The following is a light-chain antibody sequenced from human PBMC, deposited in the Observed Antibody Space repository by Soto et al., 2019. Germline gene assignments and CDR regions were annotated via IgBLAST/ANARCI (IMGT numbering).Light chain of an antibody. J-gene: IGLJ1*01. CDR1: RSDVGGYNY. Sequence: QSALTQPASVSGSPGESITIFCTGTRSDVGGYNYVSWFQQHPGKAPKLMIYEVSNRPSGVSNRFSGSRSGNTASLTISGLQSEDEAEYYCNSYTNNNTFVFGTGTKLTVL. V-gene: IGLV2-14*01. CDR2: EVS. CDR3: NSYTNNNTFV.